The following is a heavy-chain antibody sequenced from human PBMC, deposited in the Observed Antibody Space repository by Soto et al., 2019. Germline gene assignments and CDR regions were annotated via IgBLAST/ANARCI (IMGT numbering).Heavy chain of an antibody. CDR3: ARGIAVPVDPDY. Sequence: QVQLVQSGAEVKTPGASVKLSCKASGYTFTSYAMHWVRQAPGQSLEWMGWINAGNGNTKYSQRFQGRVTITRDTSASKAYMDLSSLRSEDTGVYYCARGIAVPVDPDYWGQGTLVTVSS. CDR2: INAGNGNT. CDR1: GYTFTSYA. D-gene: IGHD6-19*01. V-gene: IGHV1-3*01. J-gene: IGHJ4*02.